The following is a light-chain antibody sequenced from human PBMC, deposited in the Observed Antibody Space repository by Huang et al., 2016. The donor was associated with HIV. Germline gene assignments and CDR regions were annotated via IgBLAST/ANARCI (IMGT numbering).Light chain of an antibody. CDR1: QSVGSN. V-gene: IGKV3-15*01. Sequence: EIVMTQSPVILSVSPGERATLFCRASQSVGSNLAWYQQKPCQAPRLLIYGASTGATGIPVRFSGSGSGTEFTLTISSLHSEDFAVYHCQQYNNWPPWTFGQGTKVEMK. J-gene: IGKJ1*01. CDR2: GAS. CDR3: QQYNNWPPWT.